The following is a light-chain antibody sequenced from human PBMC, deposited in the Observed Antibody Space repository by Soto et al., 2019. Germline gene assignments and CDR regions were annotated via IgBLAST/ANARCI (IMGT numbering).Light chain of an antibody. CDR1: SSDVGSYNL. J-gene: IGLJ3*02. CDR3: CSYAGNWV. Sequence: QSALTQPVSVSGSPGQSITISCTGTSSDVGSYNLVSWYQQHPGKAPKLMIYEVSKRPSGVSNRFPGFKSGNTASLTISGLQAEDEADYYCCSYAGNWVFGGGTKLIVL. V-gene: IGLV2-23*02. CDR2: EVS.